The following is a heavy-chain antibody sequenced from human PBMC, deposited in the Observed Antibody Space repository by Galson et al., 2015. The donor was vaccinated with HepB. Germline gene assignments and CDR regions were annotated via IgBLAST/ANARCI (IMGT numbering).Heavy chain of an antibody. J-gene: IGHJ4*02. V-gene: IGHV1-18*01. CDR3: ARDILTGYIEP. D-gene: IGHD3-9*01. CDR2: ISAYNGNT. CDR1: GYTFTPYG. Sequence: SVKVSCKASGYTFTPYGISWVRQAPGQGLEWMGWISAYNGNTNYAQKLQGRVTMTTDTSTSAAYMELRSLRSDDTAVYYCARDILTGYIEPWGQGTLVTVSS.